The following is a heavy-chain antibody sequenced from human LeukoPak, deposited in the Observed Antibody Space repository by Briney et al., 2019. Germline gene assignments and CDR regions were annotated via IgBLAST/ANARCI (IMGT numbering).Heavy chain of an antibody. CDR2: IYYSGST. CDR3: ARVLFSDYYDSSGYPDY. V-gene: IGHV4-39*07. CDR1: GGSISSSSYY. J-gene: IGHJ4*02. Sequence: SETLSLTCTVSGGSISSSSYYWGWIRQPPGKGLEWIGSIYYSGSTYYHPSLKSRVTISVDTSKNQFSLKLSSVTAADTAVYYCARVLFSDYYDSSGYPDYWGQGTLVTVSS. D-gene: IGHD3-22*01.